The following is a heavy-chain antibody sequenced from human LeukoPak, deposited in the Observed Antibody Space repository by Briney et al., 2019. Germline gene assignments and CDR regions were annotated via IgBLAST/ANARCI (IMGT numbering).Heavy chain of an antibody. CDR3: ARDLAGDYAGFDY. CDR1: GGSISSGDYY. J-gene: IGHJ4*02. D-gene: IGHD4-17*01. Sequence: QSSETLSLTCTVSGGSISSGDYYWSWIRQPPGKGLEWVSVIYSGGSTYYADSVKGRFTISRDNSKNTLYLQMNSLRAEDTAVYYCARDLAGDYAGFDYWGQGTLVTVSS. CDR2: IYSGGST. V-gene: IGHV3-53*01.